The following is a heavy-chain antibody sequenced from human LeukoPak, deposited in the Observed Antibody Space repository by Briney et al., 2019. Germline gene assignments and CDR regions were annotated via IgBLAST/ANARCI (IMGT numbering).Heavy chain of an antibody. Sequence: GESLKISCKGSGYIFPTYWIGWVRRMPGKGLEWMGIIYPGDSDTRYSPSFQGQVTISADKSIITAYLQWSSLKASDTAMYYCARSLTVAREYNYGYGYWGQGTLVSVSS. CDR1: GYIFPTYW. J-gene: IGHJ4*02. D-gene: IGHD5-18*01. CDR3: ARSLTVAREYNYGYGY. V-gene: IGHV5-51*01. CDR2: IYPGDSDT.